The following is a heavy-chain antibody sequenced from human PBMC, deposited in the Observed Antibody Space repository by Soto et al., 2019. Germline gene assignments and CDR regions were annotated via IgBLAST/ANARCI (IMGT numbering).Heavy chain of an antibody. CDR1: GFTFSSYA. J-gene: IGHJ5*02. V-gene: IGHV3-23*01. CDR3: AKDGWASGRPNWFDP. D-gene: IGHD6-19*01. Sequence: EVQLLESGGGLVQPGGSLRLSCAASGFTFSSYAMSWVRQAPGKGLEWVSAISGSGGSTYYEDSVKGRFTISRDNSKHTLYLQMNSLRAEDKAVYYCAKDGWASGRPNWFDPWSQGTLVTVAS. CDR2: ISGSGGST.